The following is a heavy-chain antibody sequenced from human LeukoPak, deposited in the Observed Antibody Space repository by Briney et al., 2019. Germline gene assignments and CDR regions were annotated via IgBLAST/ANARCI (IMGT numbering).Heavy chain of an antibody. CDR2: INPNSGGT. Sequence: GASVNVSCKASGYTFTGYYMHWVRQAPGQGLEWMGWINPNSGGTNYAQKFQGRVTMTRDTSISTAYMELSRLRSDDTAVYYCARDLGLSGHYMDVWGKGTTVTVSS. J-gene: IGHJ6*03. CDR3: ARDLGLSGHYMDV. D-gene: IGHD2-15*01. CDR1: GYTFTGYY. V-gene: IGHV1-2*02.